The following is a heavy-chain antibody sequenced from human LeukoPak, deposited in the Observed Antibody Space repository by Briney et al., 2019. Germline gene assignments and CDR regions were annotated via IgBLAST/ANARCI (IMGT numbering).Heavy chain of an antibody. CDR1: GFTFSSYV. CDR2: IRYDGSHK. Sequence: GDSLRLSCAPSGFTFSSYVMHWVRQAPGKGLEGGAFIRYDGSHKYYADCVKGRFTISRDNSKNPLYLQMNRLSAEDTAVYYCARNNYYGSGSYYVYWGQGTLVTVSS. CDR3: ARNNYYGSGSYYVY. J-gene: IGHJ4*02. V-gene: IGHV3-30*02. D-gene: IGHD3-10*01.